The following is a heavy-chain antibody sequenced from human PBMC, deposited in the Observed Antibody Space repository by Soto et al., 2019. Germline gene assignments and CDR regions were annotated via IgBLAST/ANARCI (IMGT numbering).Heavy chain of an antibody. D-gene: IGHD6-19*01. CDR1: GYTFTSYG. CDR2: ISAYNGNT. J-gene: IGHJ5*02. Sequence: ASVKVSCKASGYTFTSYGISWVRQAPGQGLEWMGWISAYNGNTNYAQKLQGRVTMTTDTSTSTAYMELRSLRSDDTAVYYCARAKRNSGWYIWFDPWGQGTLVTVS. V-gene: IGHV1-18*01. CDR3: ARAKRNSGWYIWFDP.